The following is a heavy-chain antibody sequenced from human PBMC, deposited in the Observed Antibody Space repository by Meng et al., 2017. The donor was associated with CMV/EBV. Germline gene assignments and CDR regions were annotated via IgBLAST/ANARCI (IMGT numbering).Heavy chain of an antibody. V-gene: IGHV1-69*10. CDR3: ARVECKGYCSSTAGSDYAFDI. Sequence: SVKVSCKASGCTFSRYAISWVRQAPGQGLDWMGGISPILGIANYEQKFQSRVTITADKSTSTAYMELSSLRSEDTAVYYCARVECKGYCSSTAGSDYAFDIWGQGTMVTVSS. D-gene: IGHD2-2*01. CDR2: ISPILGIA. CDR1: GCTFSRYA. J-gene: IGHJ3*02.